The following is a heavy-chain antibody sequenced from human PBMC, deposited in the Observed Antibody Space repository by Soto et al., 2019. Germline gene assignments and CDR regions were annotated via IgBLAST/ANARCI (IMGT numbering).Heavy chain of an antibody. D-gene: IGHD2-21*01. CDR3: ARGPEPYLYYFDY. J-gene: IGHJ4*02. Sequence: GGSLRLSCAASGFTLSGYWMHWVRQVPGEGLVWVSRVNTDGTATTYAASVRGRFTISKDNAENTLYLQMSSLRAEDTAVYYCARGPEPYLYYFDYWGQGTLVTVSS. CDR2: VNTDGTAT. V-gene: IGHV3-74*01. CDR1: GFTLSGYW.